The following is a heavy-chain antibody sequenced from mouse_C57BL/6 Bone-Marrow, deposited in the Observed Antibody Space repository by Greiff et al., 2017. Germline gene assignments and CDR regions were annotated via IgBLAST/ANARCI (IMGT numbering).Heavy chain of an antibody. D-gene: IGHD1-1*01. Sequence: QVQLQQPGAELVMPGASVKLSCKASGYTFTSYWMHWVKQRPGQGLEWIGEIDPSDSYTNYNQKFKGKSTLTVDKSSSTAYMQLSSLTSEDSAVYYWAREGNYYGSGSACFAYWGQGTLVTVSA. V-gene: IGHV1-69*01. CDR3: AREGNYYGSGSACFAY. CDR1: GYTFTSYW. CDR2: IDPSDSYT. J-gene: IGHJ3*01.